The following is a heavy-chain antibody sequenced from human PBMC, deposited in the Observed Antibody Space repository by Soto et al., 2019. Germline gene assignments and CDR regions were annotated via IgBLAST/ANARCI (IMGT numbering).Heavy chain of an antibody. CDR2: IYWDDDK. Sequence: TLSLTCTVSGGSISSGGYSWTWIRQPPGKALEWLALIYWDDDKRYSPSLKSRLTITKGTSKNQVVLSMTNMDPVDTATYYCAHRSGYSSGWYYFDYWGQGTLVTVSS. CDR1: GGSISSGGYS. V-gene: IGHV2-5*08. D-gene: IGHD6-19*01. CDR3: AHRSGYSSGWYYFDY. J-gene: IGHJ4*02.